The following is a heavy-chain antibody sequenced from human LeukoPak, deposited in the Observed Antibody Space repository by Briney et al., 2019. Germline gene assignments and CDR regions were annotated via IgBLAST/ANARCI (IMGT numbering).Heavy chain of an antibody. CDR3: AREVEYYDSSGYRPHAFDI. CDR1: GGSFSGYY. CDR2: INHSGST. J-gene: IGHJ3*02. D-gene: IGHD3-22*01. V-gene: IGHV4-34*01. Sequence: SETLSLTCAVYGGSFSGYYWSWIRQPPGKGLEWIGEINHSGSTNYNPSLRSRVTISVDTSKNQFSLKVNSVTAADTAVYYCAREVEYYDSSGYRPHAFDIWGQGTLVTVSS.